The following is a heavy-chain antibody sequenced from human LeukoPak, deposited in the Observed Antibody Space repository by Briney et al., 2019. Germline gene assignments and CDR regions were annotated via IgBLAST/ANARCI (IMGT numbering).Heavy chain of an antibody. CDR1: GYTLTELS. V-gene: IGHV1-24*01. Sequence: GASVKVSCKVSGYTLTELSMHWVRQAPGKGLEWMGGFDPEDGETIYAQKFQGRVTMTEDTSTDTAYMELSSLRSEDTAVYYCATGVLAYYDFWSGYLPEYFQHWGQGTLVTVSS. CDR2: FDPEDGET. D-gene: IGHD3-3*01. CDR3: ATGVLAYYDFWSGYLPEYFQH. J-gene: IGHJ1*01.